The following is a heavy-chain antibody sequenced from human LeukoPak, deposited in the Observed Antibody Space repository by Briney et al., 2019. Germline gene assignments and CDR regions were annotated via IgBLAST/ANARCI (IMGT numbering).Heavy chain of an antibody. CDR3: ARVGYDFWSGYGN. D-gene: IGHD3-3*01. J-gene: IGHJ1*01. CDR1: GYTFTSYG. Sequence: ASVKVSCKASGYTFTSYGISWVRQAPGQGLEWMGWISAYNGNTNYAQKFQGRVTMTRDTSISTAYMELSRLRSDDTAVYYCARVGYDFWSGYGNWGQGTLVTVSS. CDR2: ISAYNGNT. V-gene: IGHV1-18*01.